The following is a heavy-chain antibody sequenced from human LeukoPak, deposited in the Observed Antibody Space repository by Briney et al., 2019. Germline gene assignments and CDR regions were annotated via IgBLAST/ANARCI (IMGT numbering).Heavy chain of an antibody. J-gene: IGHJ4*02. D-gene: IGHD4-11*01. Sequence: ASVKVSCKASGYTFTSYDINWVRQAPGQGLEWMGWINPNSGGTNYAQKFQGRVTMTRDTSISTAYMELSRLRSDDTAVYYCARDDYSNYESYWGQGTLVTVSS. CDR2: INPNSGGT. CDR1: GYTFTSYD. CDR3: ARDDYSNYESY. V-gene: IGHV1-2*02.